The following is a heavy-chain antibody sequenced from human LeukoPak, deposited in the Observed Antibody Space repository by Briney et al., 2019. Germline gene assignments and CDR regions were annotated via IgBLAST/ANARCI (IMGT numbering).Heavy chain of an antibody. J-gene: IGHJ5*02. CDR3: ARDQTYYDDSGGSSDWFDP. V-gene: IGHV4-61*01. CDR2: IYYSGST. Sequence: TSETLSLTCTVSGGSVSSVTYYWNWIRQPPGEGLEWIGSIYYSGSTNYNPSLKSRVTISVDTSKNQFSLKLTSVTAADTAVYYCARDQTYYDDSGGSSDWFDPWGQGTLVTVSS. D-gene: IGHD3-22*01. CDR1: GGSVSSVTYY.